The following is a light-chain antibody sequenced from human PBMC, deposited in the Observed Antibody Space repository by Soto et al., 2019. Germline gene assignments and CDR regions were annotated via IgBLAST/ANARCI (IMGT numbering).Light chain of an antibody. CDR1: QSVSSY. V-gene: IGKV3-11*01. CDR3: QQRSNPLT. CDR2: DAS. Sequence: EIVLTQSPATLSLSPWERATLSCRASQSVSSYLAWYQQKPGQAPRPLIYDASNRATGIPARFSGSGSGTDFTLTISSLEPEDFAVYYCQQRSNPLTFGAGTKVDIK. J-gene: IGKJ4*01.